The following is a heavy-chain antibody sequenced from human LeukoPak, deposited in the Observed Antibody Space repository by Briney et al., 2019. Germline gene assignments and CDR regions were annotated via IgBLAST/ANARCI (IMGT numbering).Heavy chain of an antibody. CDR1: GFTFSNYW. Sequence: GGSLRLSCAASGFTFSNYWMNWVRQAPGKGLECLANIKQDGSETYYADSVRGRFTISRDNAKNTVYLQMNSLRTEDTAVYYCARGLPNYYGMDVWGQGTTVTVSS. CDR2: IKQDGSET. V-gene: IGHV3-7*01. CDR3: ARGLPNYYGMDV. J-gene: IGHJ6*02.